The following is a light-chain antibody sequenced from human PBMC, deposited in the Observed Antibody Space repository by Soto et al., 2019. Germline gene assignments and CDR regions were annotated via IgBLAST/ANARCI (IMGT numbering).Light chain of an antibody. CDR1: SSDIGGYNS. Sequence: SALTQPASVSGSPGQSITSSCTGTSSDIGGYNSVSWYQHHPGKAPKLMISEVTNRPSGVSNRFSGSKSGNTASLTISGLQAEDEADYYCSSYSSSNTLYVFGTGTKVTVL. J-gene: IGLJ1*01. CDR3: SSYSSSNTLYV. V-gene: IGLV2-14*01. CDR2: EVT.